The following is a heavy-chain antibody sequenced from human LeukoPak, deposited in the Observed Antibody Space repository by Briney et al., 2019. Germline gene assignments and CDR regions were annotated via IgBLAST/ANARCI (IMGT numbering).Heavy chain of an antibody. J-gene: IGHJ5*02. Sequence: GESLKISWKGSGYSFTSYWIGWVRQMPGKGLEWMGIIYPGDSDTRYSPSFQGQVTISADKSITTAYLQWSSLKASDTAMYYCARLRQGSTGWYSWFDPWGQGTLVTVSS. D-gene: IGHD6-19*01. CDR3: ARLRQGSTGWYSWFDP. V-gene: IGHV5-51*01. CDR1: GYSFTSYW. CDR2: IYPGDSDT.